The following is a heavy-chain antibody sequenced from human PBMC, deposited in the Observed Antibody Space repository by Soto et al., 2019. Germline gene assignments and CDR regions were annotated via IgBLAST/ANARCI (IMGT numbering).Heavy chain of an antibody. CDR3: ARARIGQLVRGYYLDY. V-gene: IGHV4-4*02. Sequence: SETLSLTCAVSGGSISSSNWWSWVRQPPGKGLEWIGEIYHSGSTNYNTSLKRRVTISVDKSKNQFSLQLSSVTAADQAVYYCARARIGQLVRGYYLDYWGQGTLVTVSS. CDR2: IYHSGST. J-gene: IGHJ4*02. D-gene: IGHD6-13*01. CDR1: GGSISSSNW.